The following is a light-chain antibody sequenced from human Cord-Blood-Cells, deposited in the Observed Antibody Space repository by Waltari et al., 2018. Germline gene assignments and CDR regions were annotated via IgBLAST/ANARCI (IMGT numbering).Light chain of an antibody. Sequence: QSALTQPRSVSGSPGQSVNISCTGTSSDVGGYNYVSWYQQHPGKAPKLMIYEVSKRPSGVPDRFSGSQSGNTASLTISGLQAEDEADYYCCSYAGSSTWVFGGGTKLTVL. V-gene: IGLV2-11*02. CDR3: CSYAGSSTWV. J-gene: IGLJ3*02. CDR1: SSDVGGYNY. CDR2: EVS.